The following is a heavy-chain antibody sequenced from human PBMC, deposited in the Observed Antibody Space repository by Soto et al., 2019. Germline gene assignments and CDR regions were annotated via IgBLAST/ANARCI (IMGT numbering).Heavy chain of an antibody. J-gene: IGHJ5*02. D-gene: IGHD3-3*01. CDR3: ARTYYDFWSGYGTWFDP. CDR1: GFTFSSYA. CDR2: ISSNGGGT. Sequence: EVQLVESGGGLVQPGGSLRLSCAASGFTFSSYAMHWVRQAPGKGLEYVSAISSNGGGTYYANSVKGRFTISRDNSKTTLYLQMGSLRAEVMAVYYCARTYYDFWSGYGTWFDPWGQGTLVTVSS. V-gene: IGHV3-64*01.